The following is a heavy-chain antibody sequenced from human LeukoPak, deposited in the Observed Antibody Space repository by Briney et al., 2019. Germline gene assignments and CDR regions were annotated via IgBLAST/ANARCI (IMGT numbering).Heavy chain of an antibody. D-gene: IGHD5-18*01. V-gene: IGHV3-23*01. CDR2: ICGGSP. CDR3: GKTTVGYSSGQKPAWPVDY. J-gene: IGHJ4*02. Sequence: GGSLRLSCEASGFTFGSHAMYWVRQAPGKGLEWVAGICGGSPHYADYVKGRFTISRDNSRNTVYLQINSLRAEDAAVYYCGKTTVGYSSGQKPAWPVDYWGQGTLVTVSS. CDR1: GFTFGSHA.